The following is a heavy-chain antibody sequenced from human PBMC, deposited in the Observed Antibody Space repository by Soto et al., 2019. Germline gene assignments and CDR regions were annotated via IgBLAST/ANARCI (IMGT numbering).Heavy chain of an antibody. CDR3: ANSGSEAFEH. J-gene: IGHJ4*02. V-gene: IGHV3-30*18. Sequence: QGQLVESGGGVVQPGRSLRLSCAASGFTFSSYGMHWVRQAPGKGLEWVAVISYDGSNKYYADSVKGRFTISRHNSKNTLYLQINSLRAEDTAVCYCANSGSEAFEHWGQGTLVTVSS. D-gene: IGHD3-10*01. CDR1: GFTFSSYG. CDR2: ISYDGSNK.